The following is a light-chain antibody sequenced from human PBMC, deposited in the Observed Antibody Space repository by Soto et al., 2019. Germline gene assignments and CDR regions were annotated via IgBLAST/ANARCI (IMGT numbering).Light chain of an antibody. V-gene: IGLV9-49*01. J-gene: IGLJ2*01. CDR1: SGYSNYK. Sequence: QSALTQPPSASASLGASVTLTCTLSSGYSNYKVDWYQQRPGKGPRFVMRVGTGGIVGSKGDGIPDRFSVLGSGLNRYLTIKNIHEEDVSDFRCWADHGSGSKFVVVFGGGTNLTVL. CDR2: VGTGGIVG. CDR3: WADHGSGSKFVVV.